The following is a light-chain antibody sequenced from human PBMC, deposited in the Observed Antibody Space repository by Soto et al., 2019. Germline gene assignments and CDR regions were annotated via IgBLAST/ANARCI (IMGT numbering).Light chain of an antibody. CDR3: QQYNNWPVFT. Sequence: DIVMTHSPATLSVSPGERATLSCRASQSVSSNLAWYQQKPGQAPRLLIYGASTRATGIPARFSGSGSGTEFTLTISSLQSEDFAVYYCQQYNNWPVFTFGPGTKVDIK. J-gene: IGKJ3*01. CDR1: QSVSSN. V-gene: IGKV3-15*01. CDR2: GAS.